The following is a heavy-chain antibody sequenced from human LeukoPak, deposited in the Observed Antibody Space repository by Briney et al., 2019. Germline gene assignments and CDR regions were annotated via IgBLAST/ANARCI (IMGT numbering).Heavy chain of an antibody. CDR2: VSPDGDNK. V-gene: IGHV3-7*01. CDR1: GFTFSGYW. J-gene: IGHJ4*02. Sequence: GGSLRLSCAASGFTFSGYWMTWVCQAPGKGLEWVANVSPDGDNKRYVESVKGRFTISRDNAKNSFYLRMNSLRAEDTAVYYCARILGSDEGAGFWGQGTLVTVS. D-gene: IGHD1-26*01. CDR3: ARILGSDEGAGF.